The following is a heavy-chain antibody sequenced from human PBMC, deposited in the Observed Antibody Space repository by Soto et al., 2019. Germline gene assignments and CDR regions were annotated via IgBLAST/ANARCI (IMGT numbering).Heavy chain of an antibody. CDR2: ISYDGSNK. Sequence: GGSLRLSCAASGFTFSSYAMHWVRQAPGKGLEWVAVISYDGSNKYYADSVKGRFTISRDNSKNTLYLQMNSLRAEDTAVYYCVGSGYDLVWGYWGQGTLVTVSS. J-gene: IGHJ4*02. D-gene: IGHD5-12*01. V-gene: IGHV3-30-3*01. CDR3: VGSGYDLVWGY. CDR1: GFTFSSYA.